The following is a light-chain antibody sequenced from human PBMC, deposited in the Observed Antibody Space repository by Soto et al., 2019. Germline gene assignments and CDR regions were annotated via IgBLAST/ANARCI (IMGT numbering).Light chain of an antibody. J-gene: IGKJ5*01. Sequence: IVWTQSPGTLSLSPGERATLSCRASQSVDSSYLAWYQQKPGQAPRLLIYGASSRAAGIPDRFSGSASGTDFTLTISRLEPEDFAVYYCQQYDTSLITFGQGTRLEIK. V-gene: IGKV3-20*01. CDR2: GAS. CDR3: QQYDTSLIT. CDR1: QSVDSSY.